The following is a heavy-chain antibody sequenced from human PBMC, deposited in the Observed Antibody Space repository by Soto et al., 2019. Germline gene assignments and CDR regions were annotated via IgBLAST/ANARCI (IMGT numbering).Heavy chain of an antibody. CDR3: ARDPGWGITIVRGNGMDV. CDR1: GFTFSSYS. J-gene: IGHJ6*02. CDR2: ISSSSIYI. V-gene: IGHV3-21*01. D-gene: IGHD3-10*01. Sequence: EVQLVESGGGLVKPGGSLSLSCAASGFTFSSYSMNWVRQAPGKGLEWVSSISSSSIYIYYADSVKGRFTISRDNAKTSLYLQMNSRRYEDTAVYYCARDPGWGITIVRGNGMDVWGQGTTVTVSS.